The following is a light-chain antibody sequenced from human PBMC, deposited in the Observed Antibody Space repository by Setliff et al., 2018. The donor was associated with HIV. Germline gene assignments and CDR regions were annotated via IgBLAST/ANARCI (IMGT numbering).Light chain of an antibody. CDR1: QSVSRN. CDR2: AAS. J-gene: IGKJ1*01. V-gene: IGKV3-15*01. CDR3: QQYNDWWT. Sequence: TLSVSPGERATFSCRASQSVSRNLAWYQQKPGQTPRLLMFAASTRATGIPARFSGSGSGTEFTLTISSLQSEDFAVYYCQQYNDWWTFGQGTKVDIK.